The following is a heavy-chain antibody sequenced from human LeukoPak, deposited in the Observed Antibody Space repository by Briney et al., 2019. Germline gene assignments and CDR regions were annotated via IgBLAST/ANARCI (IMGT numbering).Heavy chain of an antibody. V-gene: IGHV1-2*02. J-gene: IGHJ4*02. D-gene: IGHD1-26*01. CDR2: INPNSGGT. Sequence: GASVKVSCKASGYTFTGYYIHWVRQAPRQGIEWMGGINPNSGGTNYAQKFQRRVTMTRDTSISTAYMELSRLTSDDTAVYYCARSLIPYSGSYYPLALYFDYWGQGTLVTVSS. CDR1: GYTFTGYY. CDR3: ARSLIPYSGSYYPLALYFDY.